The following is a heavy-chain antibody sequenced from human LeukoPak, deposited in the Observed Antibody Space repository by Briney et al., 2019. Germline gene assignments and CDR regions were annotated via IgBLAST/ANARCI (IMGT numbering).Heavy chain of an antibody. J-gene: IGHJ4*02. V-gene: IGHV3-7*01. CDR2: MKQDGSEK. CDR3: ARIRGYSYAYDY. CDR1: EFTFSRYW. D-gene: IGHD5-18*01. Sequence: GGSLRLSCVASEFTFSRYWMSWVRQAPGKGLEWVATMKQDGSEKYYVDSVKGRFTISRDNAKNSLYLQMNSLRAEDTAVYYCARIRGYSYAYDYWGQGTLVTVSS.